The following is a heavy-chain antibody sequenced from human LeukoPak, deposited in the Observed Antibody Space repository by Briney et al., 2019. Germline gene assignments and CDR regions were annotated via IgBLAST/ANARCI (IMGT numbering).Heavy chain of an antibody. CDR3: ARELPYSSSSGYYYMDV. CDR2: IYYSGST. CDR1: GGSISSYY. J-gene: IGHJ6*03. D-gene: IGHD6-6*01. V-gene: IGHV4-59*01. Sequence: PSETLSLTCTVSGGSISSYYWSWIRQPPGKGLEWIGYIYYSGSTNYNPSLKSRVTISVDTSKNQFSLKLSSVTAADTAVYYCARELPYSSSSGYYYMDVWAKGPRSPSP.